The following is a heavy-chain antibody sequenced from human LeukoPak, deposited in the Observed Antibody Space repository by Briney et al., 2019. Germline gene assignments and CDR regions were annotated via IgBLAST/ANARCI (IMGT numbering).Heavy chain of an antibody. V-gene: IGHV3-30*14. CDR2: ISHDGSIK. D-gene: IGHD3-22*01. Sequence: GRSLRLSCAASGFTFSSYAMHWVRQAPGKGLEWVAVISHDGSIKFSADSVKGRFTISRDNSKNTLYLQINSLRAEDTAVYSCAKDLRYYDASGYYYLDYWGQGTLVTVSS. J-gene: IGHJ4*02. CDR3: AKDLRYYDASGYYYLDY. CDR1: GFTFSSYA.